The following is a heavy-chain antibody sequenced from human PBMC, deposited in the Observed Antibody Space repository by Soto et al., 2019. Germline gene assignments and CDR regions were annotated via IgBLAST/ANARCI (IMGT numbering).Heavy chain of an antibody. CDR2: MNPNSGNT. D-gene: IGHD3-22*01. Sequence: GASVKVSCKASGYTFTSYDINWVRQATGQGLEWMGWMNPNSGNTGYAQKFQGRVTMTRNTSISTAYMELRSLRSDDTAVYYCARDVGSGYYKSSPWFDPWGQGTLVTVSS. J-gene: IGHJ5*02. CDR3: ARDVGSGYYKSSPWFDP. CDR1: GYTFTSYD. V-gene: IGHV1-8*01.